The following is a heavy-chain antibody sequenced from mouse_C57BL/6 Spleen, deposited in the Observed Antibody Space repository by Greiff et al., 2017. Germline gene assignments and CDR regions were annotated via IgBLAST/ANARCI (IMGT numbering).Heavy chain of an antibody. CDR2: IDPSGSYT. D-gene: IGHD4-1*01. J-gene: IGHJ4*01. V-gene: IGHV1-50*01. CDR3: ERRDKLGGMDY. CDR1: GYTFTSYW. Sequence: QVQLQQPGAELVKPGASVKLSCKASGYTFTSYWMQWVKQRPGQGLEWIGEIDPSGSYTNYNQKFKGKATLNVDTSSSTAYMQLSSLTSEDSAVYYCERRDKLGGMDYWGQGTSVTVSS.